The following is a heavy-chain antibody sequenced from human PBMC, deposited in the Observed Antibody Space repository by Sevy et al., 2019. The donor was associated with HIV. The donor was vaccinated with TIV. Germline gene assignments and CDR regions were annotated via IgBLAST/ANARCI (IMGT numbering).Heavy chain of an antibody. D-gene: IGHD6-19*01. CDR1: GFTFSNAW. J-gene: IGHJ6*02. CDR3: TTDLYSSGWYGLNYYYYGMDV. CDR2: IKSKTDGGTT. Sequence: GGSLRLSCAASGFTFSNAWMSWVRQAPGKGLEWVGRIKSKTDGGTTDSAAPVKGRFTISRDDSKNTLYLQMNSLKTEDTAVYYCTTDLYSSGWYGLNYYYYGMDVWGQGTTVTVSS. V-gene: IGHV3-15*01.